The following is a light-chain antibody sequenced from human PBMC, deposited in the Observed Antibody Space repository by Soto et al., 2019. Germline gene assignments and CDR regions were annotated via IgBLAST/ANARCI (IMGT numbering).Light chain of an antibody. CDR3: GAWDSSLSVVL. CDR1: SSNIGSHY. Sequence: QAVVTQPPSVSAAPGEKVTISCSGSSSNIGSHYVSWYQQFPRTAPKLLIYDDNKRPSGIPDRFSGSKSGTSATLGITGLQTGDEADYYCGAWDSSLSVVLFGGGTKVTVL. CDR2: DDN. J-gene: IGLJ2*01. V-gene: IGLV1-51*01.